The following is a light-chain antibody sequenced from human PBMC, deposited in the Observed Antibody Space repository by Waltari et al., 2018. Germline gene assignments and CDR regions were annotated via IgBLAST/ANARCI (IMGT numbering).Light chain of an antibody. Sequence: ELVMTQSPDTLSVYPGEIATPSCRASQSVSSNLAWYQQKTGKAPRLLLYGASTRATGIPARFSGSGSGTEFTLTISSLQSEDFAVYYCQQYNNWPRTFGQGTKVEIK. CDR1: QSVSSN. V-gene: IGKV3-15*01. CDR3: QQYNNWPRT. CDR2: GAS. J-gene: IGKJ1*01.